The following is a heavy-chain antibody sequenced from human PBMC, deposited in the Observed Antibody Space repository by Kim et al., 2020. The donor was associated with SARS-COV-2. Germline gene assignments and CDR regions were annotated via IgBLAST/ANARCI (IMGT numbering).Heavy chain of an antibody. D-gene: IGHD2-2*01. CDR2: IYSLGDT. V-gene: IGHV3-53*01. CDR3: ARDSTDCSSISCSPGPYYGLDV. J-gene: IGHJ6*02. Sequence: GGSLRLSCAASGYSVSSSYMSMSWVRQAPGKGLEWVAVIYSLGDTFYSDSVKGRFTISRDNSKNTLYLQMNSLRAEDTAVYFCARDSTDCSSISCSPGPYYGLDVWGQGTTVTVS. CDR1: GYSVSSSY.